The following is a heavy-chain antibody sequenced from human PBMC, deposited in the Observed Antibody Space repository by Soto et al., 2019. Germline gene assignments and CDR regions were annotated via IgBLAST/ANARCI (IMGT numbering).Heavy chain of an antibody. Sequence: GGSLRLSCAASGFTFSNAWMNWVRQAPGKGLEWVGRIKSKTDGGTTDYTAPVKGRFTISRDDSKNTLYLQMNSLKTEDTAVYYFTIDCVITFGGVIVSFCAFDIWGQGTMVTVSS. CDR1: GFTFSNAW. J-gene: IGHJ3*02. D-gene: IGHD3-16*02. CDR2: IKSKTDGGTT. CDR3: TIDCVITFGGVIVSFCAFDI. V-gene: IGHV3-15*07.